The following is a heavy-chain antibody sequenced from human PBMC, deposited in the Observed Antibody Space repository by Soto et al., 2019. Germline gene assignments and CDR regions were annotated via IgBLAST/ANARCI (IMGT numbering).Heavy chain of an antibody. Sequence: ASVKVSCKASGYTFTGYYMHWVRQAPGQGLEWMGWINPNSGGTNYAQKFQGWVTMTRDTSISTAYMELSRLRSDDTAVYYCARVALYRSSSAWFDPWGQGTLVTVSS. CDR3: ARVALYRSSSAWFDP. CDR1: GYTFTGYY. CDR2: INPNSGGT. D-gene: IGHD6-6*01. J-gene: IGHJ5*02. V-gene: IGHV1-2*04.